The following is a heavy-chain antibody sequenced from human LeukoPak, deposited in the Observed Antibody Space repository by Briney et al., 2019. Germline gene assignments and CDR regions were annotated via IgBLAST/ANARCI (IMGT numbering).Heavy chain of an antibody. CDR1: GFMFSNYD. CDR3: ARDHRAYCGGDCPSDY. Sequence: GGSLRLSCAASGFMFSNYDMNWVRQAPGKGLEWISYISPSGSTIFYADSVKGRFTISRDNAKNSLYLQMNTLRAEDTAVYHCARDHRAYCGGDCPSDYWGQGTPVTVSS. CDR2: ISPSGSTI. J-gene: IGHJ4*02. V-gene: IGHV3-48*03. D-gene: IGHD2-21*02.